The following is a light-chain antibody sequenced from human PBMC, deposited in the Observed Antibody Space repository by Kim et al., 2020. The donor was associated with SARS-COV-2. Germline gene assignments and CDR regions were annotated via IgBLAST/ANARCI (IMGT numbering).Light chain of an antibody. CDR1: QSVYGNY. CDR2: RAS. J-gene: IGKJ2*01. V-gene: IGKV3-20*01. CDR3: QQYGSSPPYT. Sequence: PGERATLSCRASQSVYGNYLAWFQQKPGQAPRLLIYRASSRATDIPDRFSGSGSETDFTLTISRQEPEDFAVYYCQQYGSSPPYTFGQGTKLEI.